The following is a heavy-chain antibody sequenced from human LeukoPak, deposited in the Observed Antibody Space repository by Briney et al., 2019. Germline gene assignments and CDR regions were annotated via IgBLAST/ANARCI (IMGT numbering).Heavy chain of an antibody. D-gene: IGHD3-10*01. V-gene: IGHV4-4*07. CDR2: INSNGDT. J-gene: IGHJ5*01. CDR1: GGSISGYH. CDR3: ARDRGLDGSDQLDS. Sequence: KPSETLSFTCTVSGGSISGYHWIWIRQPAGKGLEWIGRINSNGDTVYNPSLKSRATMSLDMTNNQFSLKLSSVTAADTAVYYCARDRGLDGSDQLDSWGPGTLVTVSS.